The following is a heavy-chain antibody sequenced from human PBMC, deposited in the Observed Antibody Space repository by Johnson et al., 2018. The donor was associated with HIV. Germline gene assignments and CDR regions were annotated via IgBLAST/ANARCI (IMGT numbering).Heavy chain of an antibody. CDR1: GFTFNTYA. D-gene: IGHD5-24*01. Sequence: QVQLVESGGGVVQPGRSLRLSCAASGFTFNTYAMHWVRQAPGKGLEWVALISYDGIEKYYADSVKGRFTISRDNSMNTLYLQMNSLRAEDTAVYYCAKDLGERWLQLHAFDIWGQGTMVTVSS. V-gene: IGHV3-30*18. J-gene: IGHJ3*02. CDR2: ISYDGIEK. CDR3: AKDLGERWLQLHAFDI.